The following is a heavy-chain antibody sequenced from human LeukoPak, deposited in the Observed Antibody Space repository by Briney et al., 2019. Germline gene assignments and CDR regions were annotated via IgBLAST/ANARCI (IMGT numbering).Heavy chain of an antibody. CDR1: GYTFTGYY. CDR3: ARGVRYYYDSSGSAVYYYYYMDV. J-gene: IGHJ6*03. Sequence: ASVKVSCKASGYTFTGYYMHWVRQAPGQGLEWMGWINPNSGGTNYAQKFQGRVTMTRDTSISTAYMELSRLRSDDTAVYYCARGVRYYYDSSGSAVYYYYYMDVWGKGTTVTISS. V-gene: IGHV1-2*02. D-gene: IGHD3-22*01. CDR2: INPNSGGT.